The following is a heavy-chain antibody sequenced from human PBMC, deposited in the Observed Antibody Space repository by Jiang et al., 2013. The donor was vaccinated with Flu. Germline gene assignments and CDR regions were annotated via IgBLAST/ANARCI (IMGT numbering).Heavy chain of an antibody. D-gene: IGHD7-27*01. Sequence: GAEVKKPGESLKISCKDPGYSFTTYWIGWVRQMPGKGLEWMGIIFPIDSDTKYSPSFQGQVTISVDKSINTAYLQWSSLKTSDTAIYYCARRSTNWPHYYFELWGRGTLVTVSS. J-gene: IGHJ2*01. CDR2: IFPIDSDT. CDR3: ARRSTNWPHYYFEL. V-gene: IGHV5-51*03. CDR1: GYSFTTYW.